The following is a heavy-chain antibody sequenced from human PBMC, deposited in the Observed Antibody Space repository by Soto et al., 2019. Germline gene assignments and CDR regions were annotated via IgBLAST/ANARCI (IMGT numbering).Heavy chain of an antibody. CDR1: GGSISSSSYY. CDR2: IYYSGSS. D-gene: IGHD6-13*01. CDR3: ARDGKSVAAGTIYYYYYGMDV. Sequence: SETLSLTCTVSGGSISSSSYYWGWIRQPPGKGLEWIGSIYYSGSSYYNPSLKSRVTISVDTSKNQFSLKLSSVTAADTAVYYCARDGKSVAAGTIYYYYYGMDVWGQGTTVTVSS. J-gene: IGHJ6*02. V-gene: IGHV4-39*02.